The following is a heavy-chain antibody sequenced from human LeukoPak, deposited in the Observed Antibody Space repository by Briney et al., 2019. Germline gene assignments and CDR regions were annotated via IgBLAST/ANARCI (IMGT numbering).Heavy chain of an antibody. CDR1: GGSISSYY. V-gene: IGHV4-59*12. CDR3: ARDSRRELLHAFDI. J-gene: IGHJ3*02. CDR2: IYYSGST. Sequence: SETLSLTCTVSGGSISSYYWSWIRQPPGKGLEWIGYIYYSGSTNYNPSLKSRVTISVDKSKNQFSLKLSSVTAADTAVYYCARDSRRELLHAFDIWGQGTMVTVSS. D-gene: IGHD1-26*01.